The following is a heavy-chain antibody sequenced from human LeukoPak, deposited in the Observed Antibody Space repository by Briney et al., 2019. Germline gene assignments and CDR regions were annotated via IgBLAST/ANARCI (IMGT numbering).Heavy chain of an antibody. CDR3: ARVGYYDNSDY. D-gene: IGHD3-22*01. CDR1: GGSISSYY. V-gene: IGHV4-59*01. Sequence: PSETLSLTCTVSGGSISSYYWSWIRQPPGKGLEWIGYIYYSGSTNYNPSLKSRVTISVDTSKNQFSLKLSSVTAADTAVYYCARVGYYDNSDYWGQGTLVTVSS. J-gene: IGHJ4*02. CDR2: IYYSGST.